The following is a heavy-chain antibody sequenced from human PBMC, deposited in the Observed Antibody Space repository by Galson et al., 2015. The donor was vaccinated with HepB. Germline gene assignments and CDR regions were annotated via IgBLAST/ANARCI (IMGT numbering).Heavy chain of an antibody. CDR1: GFTFGDYY. D-gene: IGHD3-22*01. V-gene: IGHV3-11*03. Sequence: SLRLSCAASGFTFGDYYMSWIRQAPGKGLEWVSYISTNNSYTSYADSVKGRFTISRDNAKNSLYLQMNSLRAEDTAVYYCARAIMNHYYDGNGDADYWGQGSLVTVSA. CDR2: ISTNNSYT. CDR3: ARAIMNHYYDGNGDADY. J-gene: IGHJ4*02.